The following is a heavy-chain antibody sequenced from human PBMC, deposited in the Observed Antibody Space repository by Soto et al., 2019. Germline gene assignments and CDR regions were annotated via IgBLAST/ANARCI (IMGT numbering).Heavy chain of an antibody. V-gene: IGHV3-23*01. CDR3: TKDLYTGTDWKHLVDYYYYYGMDV. D-gene: IGHD2-15*01. J-gene: IGHJ6*02. CDR1: GFTFSSHA. CDR2: ISARGGGT. Sequence: GGSLRLSCAASGFTFSSHAMNWVRQAPGKGLEWVSGISARGGGTYYADSVKGRFIISRDNSKDTVYMQMNSLRAEDTALYYCTKDLYTGTDWKHLVDYYYYYGMDVWGQGTTVTVSS.